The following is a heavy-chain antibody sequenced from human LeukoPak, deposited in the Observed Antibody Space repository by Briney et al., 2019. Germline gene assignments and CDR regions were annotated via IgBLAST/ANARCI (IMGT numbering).Heavy chain of an antibody. Sequence: SETLSLTCTVSGGSISSGSYYWGWIRQPPGKGLEWIGSIYHSGNTYYNPSLKSRVTISIDTSKNQFSLKVSSVTAADTAVYYCARDMMGHDDAFDIWGQGTRVTVSS. CDR2: IYHSGNT. J-gene: IGHJ3*02. D-gene: IGHD3-16*01. CDR3: ARDMMGHDDAFDI. CDR1: GGSISSGSYY. V-gene: IGHV4-39*07.